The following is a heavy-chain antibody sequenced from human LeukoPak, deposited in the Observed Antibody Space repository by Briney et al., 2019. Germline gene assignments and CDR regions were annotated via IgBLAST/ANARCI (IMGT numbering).Heavy chain of an antibody. CDR3: ARRGPSRYFDWLLFNYYFDY. D-gene: IGHD3-9*01. CDR1: GGSFSGYY. CDR2: INHSGST. V-gene: IGHV4-34*01. Sequence: PSETLSLTCAVYGGSFSGYYWSWIRQPPGKGLEWIGEINHSGSTNYNPSLKSRVTISVDTSKNQFSLKLSSVTAADTAVYYCARRGPSRYFDWLLFNYYFDYWGQGTLVTVSS. J-gene: IGHJ4*02.